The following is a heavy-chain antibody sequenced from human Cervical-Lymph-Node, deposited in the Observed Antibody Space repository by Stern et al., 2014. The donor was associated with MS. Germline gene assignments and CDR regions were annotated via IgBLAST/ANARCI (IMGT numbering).Heavy chain of an antibody. CDR1: GGSIASGKFY. CDR3: ARLTFENRSYFFDY. CDR2: VYYIGRP. J-gene: IGHJ4*02. D-gene: IGHD1-26*01. V-gene: IGHV4-39*01. Sequence: QLQLQESGPGLVKPSETLSLTCTVSGGSIASGKFYWAWLRQTPGKGLEWIGCVYYIGRPYYSPSLKGRATVSADASKSHFPLTMSSVPAADTAMYYCARLTFENRSYFFDYWGQGALVTVSS.